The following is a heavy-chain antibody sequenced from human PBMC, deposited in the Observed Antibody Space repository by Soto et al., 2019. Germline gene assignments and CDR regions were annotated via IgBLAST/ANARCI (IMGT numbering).Heavy chain of an antibody. Sequence: QVQLQQWGAGLLKPSETLSLNCAVNGGSLSGYYWSWIRQPPGKGLEWIGEIKDGGRTNYSPSLKSRATISSDTYNNQFSLRLYSVTAADTGVYYCARGQEGVVATHWDQGTLVTVSS. D-gene: IGHD5-12*01. CDR2: IKDGGRT. J-gene: IGHJ4*02. V-gene: IGHV4-34*01. CDR1: GGSLSGYY. CDR3: ARGQEGVVATH.